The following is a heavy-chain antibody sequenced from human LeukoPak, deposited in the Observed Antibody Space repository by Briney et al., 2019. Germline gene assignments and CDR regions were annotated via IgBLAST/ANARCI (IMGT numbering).Heavy chain of an antibody. CDR3: AKEGYEVGATTIYFDY. CDR1: GFTFSSYA. CDR2: ISYDGSNK. J-gene: IGHJ4*02. D-gene: IGHD1-26*01. Sequence: GGSLRLSCAASGFTFSSYAMHWVRQAPGKGLEWVAVISYDGSNKYYADSVKGRFTISRDNSKNTLYLQMNSLRAEDTAVYYCAKEGYEVGATTIYFDYWGQGTLVTVSS. V-gene: IGHV3-30*04.